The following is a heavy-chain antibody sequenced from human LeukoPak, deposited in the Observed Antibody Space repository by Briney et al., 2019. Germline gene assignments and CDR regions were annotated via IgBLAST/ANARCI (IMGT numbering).Heavy chain of an antibody. Sequence: SLKVSCKASVGTFSRYAISWVRQAPGQGLEWMGWMNPNSGNTGYAQKFQGRVTITRNTSISTAYMELSSLRSEDTAVYYCARGQSRGYYYTDVWGKGTTVTVSS. D-gene: IGHD3-16*01. CDR2: MNPNSGNT. V-gene: IGHV1-8*03. CDR1: VGTFSRYA. CDR3: ARGQSRGYYYTDV. J-gene: IGHJ6*03.